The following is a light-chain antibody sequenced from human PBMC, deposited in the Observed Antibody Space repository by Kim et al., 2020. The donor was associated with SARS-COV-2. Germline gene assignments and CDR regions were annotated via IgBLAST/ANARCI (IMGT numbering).Light chain of an antibody. J-gene: IGKJ2*01. CDR2: DAS. V-gene: IGKV1-33*01. CDR1: QDINNY. Sequence: DIQMTQSPSSLSASVGDRITITCQASQDINNYLNWYQQKPGKAPKLLIYDASNLEVGVPSRFSGSGSGTDFTFTISSLQPEDIATYYCQQYDNLPMYTFGQGTKLEIK. CDR3: QQYDNLPMYT.